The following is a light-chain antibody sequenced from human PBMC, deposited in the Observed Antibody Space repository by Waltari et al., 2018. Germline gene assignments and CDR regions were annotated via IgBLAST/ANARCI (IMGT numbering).Light chain of an antibody. J-gene: IGKJ3*01. Sequence: EIVLTQSPATLSLSPGERATLSCRASQSVSSYLAWFQQKPGQAPRLLIYDASNRATGIPARFSGSGSGTDFTLTISSLEPDDFAVYYCQQRTNWPLT. V-gene: IGKV3-11*01. CDR3: QQRTNWPLT. CDR1: QSVSSY. CDR2: DAS.